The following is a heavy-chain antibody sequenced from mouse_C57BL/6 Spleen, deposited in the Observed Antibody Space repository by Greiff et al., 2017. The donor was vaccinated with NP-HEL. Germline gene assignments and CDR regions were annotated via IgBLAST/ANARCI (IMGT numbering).Heavy chain of an antibody. J-gene: IGHJ4*01. V-gene: IGHV7-3*01. CDR1: GFTFTDYY. CDR3: ARYKEGAMDY. Sequence: DVKLVESGGGLVQPGGSLSLSCAASGFTFTDYYMSWVRQPPGKALEWLGFIRNKANGYTTEYSASVKGRFTISRDNSQSILYLQMNALRAEDSATYYCARYKEGAMDYWGQGTSVTVSS. CDR2: IRNKANGYTT.